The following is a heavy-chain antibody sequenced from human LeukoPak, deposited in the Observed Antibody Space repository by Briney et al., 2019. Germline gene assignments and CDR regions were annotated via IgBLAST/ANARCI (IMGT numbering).Heavy chain of an antibody. D-gene: IGHD3-3*01. CDR3: ASTLVTIHERTQN. V-gene: IGHV3-53*04. CDR2: IYGGGST. CDR1: GFTISGNY. J-gene: IGHJ4*02. Sequence: GSLRLSCAASGFTISGNYMTWVRQAPGKGLEWVSVIYGGGSTYYADSLKGRFTLSRHDSGNTVYLHMNSLRPEDTAAYYLASTLVTIHERTQNWGQGTLVTVSS.